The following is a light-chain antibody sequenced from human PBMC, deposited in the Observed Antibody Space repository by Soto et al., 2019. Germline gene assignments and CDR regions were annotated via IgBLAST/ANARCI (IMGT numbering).Light chain of an antibody. CDR2: KAS. CDR1: QTISSW. V-gene: IGKV1-5*03. CDR3: QNYNSYSEE. J-gene: IGKJ1*01. Sequence: DIQITHSPSTLSGSVGDRVTITFRASQTISSWLAWYQQKPGKAPKLLIYKASTLKSGVPSRFSGSGSGTEFTLTISSLQPDDFATYYCQNYNSYSEEFGQGTKVDI.